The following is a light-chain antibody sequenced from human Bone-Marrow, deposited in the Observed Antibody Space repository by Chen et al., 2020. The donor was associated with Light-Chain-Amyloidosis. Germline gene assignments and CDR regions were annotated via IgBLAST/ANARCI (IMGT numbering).Light chain of an antibody. J-gene: IGKJ2*01. CDR2: DAS. CDR1: QDISNY. CDR3: QQYYDLPFT. V-gene: IGKV1-33*01. Sequence: DIQMTQSPPSLLASVGDRVTITCQASQDISNYLNWYQQKPGKAPKLLIHDASSLESGVPSRFSGSGSGTDFTFTISSLQPEDIGTYHCQQYYDLPFTFGQGTKLEI.